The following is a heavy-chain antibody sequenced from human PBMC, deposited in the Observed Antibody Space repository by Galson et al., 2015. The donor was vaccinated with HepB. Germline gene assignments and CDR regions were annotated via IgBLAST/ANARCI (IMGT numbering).Heavy chain of an antibody. Sequence: SVKVSCKASGGTFSSYTISWVRQAPGQGLEWMGRIIPILGIANYAQKFQGRVTITADKSTSTVYMELSSLRSEDTAAYYCARDQVVGATTWFDPWGQGTLVTVSS. V-gene: IGHV1-69*04. CDR3: ARDQVVGATTWFDP. CDR1: GGTFSSYT. D-gene: IGHD1-26*01. CDR2: IIPILGIA. J-gene: IGHJ5*02.